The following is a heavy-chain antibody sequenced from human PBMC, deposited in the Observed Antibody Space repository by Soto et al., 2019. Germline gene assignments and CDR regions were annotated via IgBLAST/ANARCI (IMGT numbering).Heavy chain of an antibody. CDR2: IYSGGST. Sequence: GGSLRLSCAASGFTVSSNYMSWVRQAPGKGLEWVSVIYSGGSTYYSTSLKTRLTISKDTSKNQVVLTMTNMDPVDTATYYCARTAYSSGWYDYWGQGTLVTVSS. CDR3: ARTAYSSGWYDY. CDR1: GFTVSSNY. D-gene: IGHD6-19*01. V-gene: IGHV3-53*05. J-gene: IGHJ4*02.